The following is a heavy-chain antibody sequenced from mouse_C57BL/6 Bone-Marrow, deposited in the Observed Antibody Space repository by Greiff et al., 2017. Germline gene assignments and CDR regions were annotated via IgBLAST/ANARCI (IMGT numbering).Heavy chain of an antibody. D-gene: IGHD1-1*01. V-gene: IGHV2-2*01. CDR3: ARVPTLLPFYYAMDY. Sequence: VKLVESGPGLVQPSQSLSISCTASGFSLTSYGVHWVRQSPGKGLEWLGGIWSGGSTAYYAAFISRPSISKDNSKRQVFFKMNSQQADDTAIYYCARVPTLLPFYYAMDYWGQGTSVTVSS. J-gene: IGHJ4*01. CDR1: GFSLTSYG. CDR2: IWSGGST.